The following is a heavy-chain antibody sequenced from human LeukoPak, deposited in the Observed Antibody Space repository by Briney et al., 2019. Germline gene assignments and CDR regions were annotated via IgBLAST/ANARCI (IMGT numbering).Heavy chain of an antibody. D-gene: IGHD5-18*01. CDR3: ARAGSIYGWFDY. J-gene: IGHJ4*02. V-gene: IGHV4-59*13. CDR2: MYYIGTT. CDR1: GGSISTYS. Sequence: SETLSLTCSVSGGSISTYSWSWIRLPPGKGLEWVGHMYYIGTTKYNPSLQSRITISVDTSKNQFSLRLSSVTAADTAVYFCARAGSIYGWFDYWGQGTLVTVSS.